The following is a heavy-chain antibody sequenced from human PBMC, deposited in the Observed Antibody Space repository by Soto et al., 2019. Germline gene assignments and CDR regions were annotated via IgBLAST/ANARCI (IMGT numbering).Heavy chain of an antibody. CDR2: ISAYNGNT. Sequence: ASVKVSCKSSGYTFTTYRIAWVRQAPGQGLEWLGWISAYNGNTNYAQKFQGRVTMTTETSTNTAYMEVRSLRSDDTAVYYCARDKGSKAWYYFFDFWGQGTLVTVSS. V-gene: IGHV1-18*01. CDR3: ARDKGSKAWYYFFDF. CDR1: GYTFTTYR. J-gene: IGHJ4*02. D-gene: IGHD1-26*01.